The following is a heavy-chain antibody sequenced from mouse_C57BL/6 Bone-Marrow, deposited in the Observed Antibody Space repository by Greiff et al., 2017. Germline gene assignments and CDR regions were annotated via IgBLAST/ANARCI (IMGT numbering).Heavy chain of an antibody. D-gene: IGHD1-1*01. Sequence: VQLQESGPGLVAPSQSLSITCTVSGFSLTSYGVDWVRQSPGKGLAWLGVIWGVGSTNYNSALKSRLSISKDNSKSQVFLKMNSLQTDDTARYYCASTTGGLGFAYWGQGTLVTVAA. J-gene: IGHJ3*01. CDR1: GFSLTSYG. CDR2: IWGVGST. CDR3: ASTTGGLGFAY. V-gene: IGHV2-6*01.